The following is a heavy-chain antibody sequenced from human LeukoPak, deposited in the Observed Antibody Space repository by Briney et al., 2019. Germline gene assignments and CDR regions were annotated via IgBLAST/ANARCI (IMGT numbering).Heavy chain of an antibody. CDR3: ATVAVIRGVTYLDY. CDR2: IYYSGST. J-gene: IGHJ4*02. Sequence: SETLSLTCTVYGVSISSYYWSWNRQPPGKGLEWIGYIYYSGSTNYNPSLKSRVTISVDTSKNQFSLKLRSVTAADTAVYYCATVAVIRGVTYLDYWGRGTLVTVSS. D-gene: IGHD3-10*01. CDR1: GVSISSYY. V-gene: IGHV4-59*01.